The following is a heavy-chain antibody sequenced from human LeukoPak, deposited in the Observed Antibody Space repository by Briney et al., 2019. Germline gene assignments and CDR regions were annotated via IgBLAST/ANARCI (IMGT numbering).Heavy chain of an antibody. CDR1: GGSFSGYY. CDR3: ARRETVVAPYFDY. CDR2: INHSGST. J-gene: IGHJ4*02. Sequence: PSETLSLTCAVYGGSFSGYYWSWIRQPPGKGLEWIGEINHSGSTNYNPSLKSRVTISVDTSKNQFSLMLSSVTAADTAVYYCARRETVVAPYFDYWGQGTLVTVSS. V-gene: IGHV4-34*01. D-gene: IGHD2-15*01.